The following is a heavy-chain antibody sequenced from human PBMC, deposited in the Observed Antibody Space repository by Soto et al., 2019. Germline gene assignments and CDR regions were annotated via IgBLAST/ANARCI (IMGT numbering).Heavy chain of an antibody. CDR1: GGSISSYY. CDR3: ADGLDFDY. D-gene: IGHD4-17*01. V-gene: IGHV4-59*01. CDR2: IYYSGST. Sequence: PSETLSLTCTVSGGSISSYYWSWIRQPPGKGLEWIGYIYYSGSTNYNPSLKSRVTISVDTSKNQFSLKLSSVTAADTAVYYCADGLDFDYWGQGTLVTVSS. J-gene: IGHJ4*02.